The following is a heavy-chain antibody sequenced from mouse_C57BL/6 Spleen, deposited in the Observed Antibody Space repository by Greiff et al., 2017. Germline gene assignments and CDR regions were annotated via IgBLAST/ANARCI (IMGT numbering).Heavy chain of an antibody. V-gene: IGHV1-22*01. CDR2: INPNNGGT. CDR3: ARSGLGRYYFDY. J-gene: IGHJ2*01. CDR1: GYTFTDYN. Sequence: EVQLQQSGPELVKPGASVKMSCKASGYTFTDYNMHWVKQSHGKSLEWIGYINPNNGGTSYNQKFKGKATLTVNKSSSTAYMELRSLTSEDSAVYYCARSGLGRYYFDYWGQGTTLTVSS. D-gene: IGHD4-1*01.